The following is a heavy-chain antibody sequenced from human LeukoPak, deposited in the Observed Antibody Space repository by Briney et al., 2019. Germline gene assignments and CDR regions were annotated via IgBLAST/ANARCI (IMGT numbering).Heavy chain of an antibody. Sequence: GGSLRLSCAASGFTFSSYAMSWVRQAPGKGLEWVSAISGSGGSTYYADSVKGRFTISRDNSKNTLYLQMNSLRAEDTAVYYCAKIGGDYYDFWSGYPQDYWGQGTLVTVSS. J-gene: IGHJ4*02. CDR1: GFTFSSYA. V-gene: IGHV3-23*01. CDR3: AKIGGDYYDFWSGYPQDY. CDR2: ISGSGGST. D-gene: IGHD3-3*01.